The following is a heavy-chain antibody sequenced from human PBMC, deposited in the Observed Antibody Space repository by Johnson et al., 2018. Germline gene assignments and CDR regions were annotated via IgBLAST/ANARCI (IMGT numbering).Heavy chain of an antibody. J-gene: IGHJ3*02. CDR1: GDSMNNYY. CDR3: ARIIRGTAGRAFDI. CDR2: IYYSGSA. D-gene: IGHD1-26*01. Sequence: QVQLQESGPGLVKPSETLSLTCIVSGDSMNNYYWTWLRQSPGKGLAWIGYIYYSGSATYNPSLKSRIIISVDTSQNQFPLTLRSVTAADTAIYSCARIIRGTAGRAFDIWGQGTMVTVSS. V-gene: IGHV4-59*01.